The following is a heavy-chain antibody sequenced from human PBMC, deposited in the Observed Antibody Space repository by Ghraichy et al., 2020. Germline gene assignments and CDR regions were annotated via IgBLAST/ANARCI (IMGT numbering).Heavy chain of an antibody. CDR3: AREPRGYYYYSSGPAGGY. CDR1: GGSISSSNW. V-gene: IGHV4-4*02. Sequence: SETLSLTCAVSGGSISSSNWWSWVRQPPGKGLEWIGEIYHSGSTNYNPSLKSRVTISVDKSKNQFSLKLSSVTAADTAVYYCAREPRGYYYYSSGPAGGYWGQGTLVTVSS. CDR2: IYHSGST. J-gene: IGHJ4*02. D-gene: IGHD3-22*01.